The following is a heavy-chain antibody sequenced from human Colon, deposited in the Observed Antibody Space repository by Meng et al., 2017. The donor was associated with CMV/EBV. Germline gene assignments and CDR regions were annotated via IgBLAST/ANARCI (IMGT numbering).Heavy chain of an antibody. CDR2: IPYDGSNR. D-gene: IGHD1-26*01. Sequence: GESLKISCAASGFTFSSYAMHWVRQAPGEGLEWVAVIPYDGSNRDYADSVKGRSTISRDNSKNTLYLQMNTLRVDDTAVYYCARGELVGATAGIDFFDFWGQGTMVTVSS. V-gene: IGHV3-30*04. CDR3: ARGELVGATAGIDFFDF. CDR1: GFTFSSYA. J-gene: IGHJ3*01.